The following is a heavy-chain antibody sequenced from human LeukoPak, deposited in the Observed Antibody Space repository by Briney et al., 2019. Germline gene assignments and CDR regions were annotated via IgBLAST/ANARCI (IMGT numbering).Heavy chain of an antibody. CDR2: INTNSVGT. J-gene: IGHJ3*02. Sequence: ASVKVSCKASGYTFTGYYMHWVRQAPGQGLEWMGWINTNSVGTKSAHKFLGRVTMTRDTSISTAYMELSRLISDDAAVYYCARGPSSGAFDIWGQGTMVTVSS. CDR1: GYTFTGYY. V-gene: IGHV1-2*02. CDR3: ARGPSSGAFDI. D-gene: IGHD6-6*01.